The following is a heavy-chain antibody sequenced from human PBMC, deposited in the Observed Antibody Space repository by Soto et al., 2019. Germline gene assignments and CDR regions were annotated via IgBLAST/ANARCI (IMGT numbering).Heavy chain of an antibody. CDR3: ARRSAVGYCSSTSCYDYYYYMDV. CDR2: IYPGDSDT. CDR1: GYSFTSYW. D-gene: IGHD2-2*01. J-gene: IGHJ6*03. V-gene: IGHV5-51*01. Sequence: GESLKISCKGSGYSFTSYWIGWVRQMPGKGLEWMGIIYPGDSDTRYSPSFQGQVTISADKSISTAYLQWSSLKASDTAMYYCARRSAVGYCSSTSCYDYYYYMDVWGKGTTVTVSS.